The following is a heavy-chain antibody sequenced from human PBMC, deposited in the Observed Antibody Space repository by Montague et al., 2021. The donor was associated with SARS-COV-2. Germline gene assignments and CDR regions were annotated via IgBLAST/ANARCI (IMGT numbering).Heavy chain of an antibody. J-gene: IGHJ6*02. Sequence: SLRLSCAASGFTFSSYSMNWVRQAPGKGLEWVSSISSSSSYIYYADSVKGRLTISRDNAKNSLYLRMNSLRAEDTAVYFCARERTVVIITGYYYYGVDVWGQGTTVTVSS. CDR3: ARERTVVIITGYYYYGVDV. CDR1: GFTFSSYS. D-gene: IGHD3-10*01. V-gene: IGHV3-21*01. CDR2: ISSSSSYI.